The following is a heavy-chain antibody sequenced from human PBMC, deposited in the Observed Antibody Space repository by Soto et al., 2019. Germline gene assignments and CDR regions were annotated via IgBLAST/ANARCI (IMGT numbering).Heavy chain of an antibody. Sequence: QVQLVQSGAEVQKPGSSVKVSCKASGGTFSSYAISWVRQAPGQGLEWMGGIIPIFGTANYAQKFQGRVTITADKSTSTAYMELSSLRSEDTAVYYCANPIAAGVEYYYGMDVWGQGTTVTVSS. CDR1: GGTFSSYA. J-gene: IGHJ6*02. D-gene: IGHD6-13*01. V-gene: IGHV1-69*06. CDR3: ANPIAAGVEYYYGMDV. CDR2: IIPIFGTA.